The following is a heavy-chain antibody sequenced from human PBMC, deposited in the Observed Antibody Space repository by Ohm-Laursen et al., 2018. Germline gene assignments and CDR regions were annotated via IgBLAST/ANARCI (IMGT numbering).Heavy chain of an antibody. V-gene: IGHV3-11*01. CDR3: TKGSYISSFEGVH. D-gene: IGHD3-3*02. J-gene: IGHJ4*02. CDR1: GFTFSDYY. Sequence: SLRLSCAASGFTFSDYYMNWIRQAPGKGLEWVSQISSSGSRIYYVDSVKGRFTISRDNSKNTLYLQMNSLRPEDTALYYCTKGSYISSFEGVHWGQGTLVTVSS. CDR2: ISSSGSRI.